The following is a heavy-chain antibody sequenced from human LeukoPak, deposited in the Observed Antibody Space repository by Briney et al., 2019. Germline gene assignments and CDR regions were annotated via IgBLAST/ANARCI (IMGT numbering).Heavy chain of an antibody. Sequence: GGSLTLSCTPSGFTFINYGMHWVRQAPGKGLEWVASVNSDDTKKYYADSVNGRLTIYRDKSKNTVLLQMNSLTTYDTGVYFCAKGFGSDWAFDCWGQGALVTVSS. V-gene: IGHV3-30*02. CDR3: AKGFGSDWAFDC. CDR1: GFTFINYG. CDR2: VNSDDTKK. J-gene: IGHJ4*02. D-gene: IGHD6-19*01.